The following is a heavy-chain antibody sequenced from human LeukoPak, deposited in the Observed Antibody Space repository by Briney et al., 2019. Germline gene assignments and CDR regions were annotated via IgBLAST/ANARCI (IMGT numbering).Heavy chain of an antibody. D-gene: IGHD2-15*01. CDR3: ARDRGYCSGGIGYTVLVH. Sequence: GGSLRLSCAASGFTFSGYYMTWIRQAPGPGLEWVSYISPGSNTIYYADSVKGRFTISRDNAKNSLYLQMNTLRAHAPAEYYGARDRGYCSGGIGYTVLVHWGKETLVTVAS. CDR2: ISPGSNTI. CDR1: GFTFSGYY. J-gene: IGHJ4*02. V-gene: IGHV3-11*01.